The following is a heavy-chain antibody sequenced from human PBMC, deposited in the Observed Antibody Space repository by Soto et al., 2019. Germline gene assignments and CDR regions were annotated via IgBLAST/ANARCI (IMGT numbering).Heavy chain of an antibody. CDR3: ARDQYYYGSGSYYYYGMEV. CDR1: GCSFTTYG. D-gene: IGHD3-10*01. CDR2: ISGYNGDT. V-gene: IGHV1-18*01. J-gene: IGHJ6*02. Sequence: GASVKVSCKASGCSFTTYGMSWVRQAPGQGLEWMGWISGYNGDTNYAQNLQGRVTLTTETSTSTAYMELRSLRSDDTAVYYCARDQYYYGSGSYYYYGMEVWGQGTTVTVSS.